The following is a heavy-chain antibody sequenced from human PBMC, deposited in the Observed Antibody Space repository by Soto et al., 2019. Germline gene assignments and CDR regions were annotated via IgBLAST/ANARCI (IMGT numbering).Heavy chain of an antibody. CDR3: ASSNIAAAPYGMDV. CDR1: GYTFTSYG. V-gene: IGHV1-18*01. Sequence: ASVKVSCKASGYTFTSYGISWVRQAPGQGLEWMGWISAYNGNTNYAQKFQGRVTITRDTSASTAYMELSSLRSEDTAVYYCASSNIAAAPYGMDVWGQWTTVTVSS. CDR2: ISAYNGNT. J-gene: IGHJ6*02. D-gene: IGHD6-13*01.